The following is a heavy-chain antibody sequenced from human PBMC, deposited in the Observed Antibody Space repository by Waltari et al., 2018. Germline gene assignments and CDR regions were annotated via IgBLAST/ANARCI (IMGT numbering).Heavy chain of an antibody. CDR3: ARGNWGRWFDP. CDR1: GGSFSGYY. Sequence: QVQLQQWGAGLLKPSETLSLTCAGYGGSFSGYYWSWIRQPPGKGLEWIGEINHSGSTNYNPSLKSRVTISVDTSKNQFSLKLSSVTAADTAVYYCARGNWGRWFDPWGQGTLVTVSS. J-gene: IGHJ5*02. V-gene: IGHV4-34*01. D-gene: IGHD7-27*01. CDR2: INHSGST.